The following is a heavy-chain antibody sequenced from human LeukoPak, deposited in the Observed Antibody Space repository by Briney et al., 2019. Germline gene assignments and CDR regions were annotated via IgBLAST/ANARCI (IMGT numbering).Heavy chain of an antibody. D-gene: IGHD3-10*01. CDR1: GFSFNRYW. J-gene: IGHJ3*02. Sequence: VGSLRLSCTGSGFSFNRYWMTWVCQAPGEGLGWVANIRQEGGERYYGDSVKGRFTISRDNAERSVYLQMNSLRVEDTAVYYCARDKGQMVRAPFAFDIWGQGTTVTVSS. CDR3: ARDKGQMVRAPFAFDI. V-gene: IGHV3-7*01. CDR2: IRQEGGER.